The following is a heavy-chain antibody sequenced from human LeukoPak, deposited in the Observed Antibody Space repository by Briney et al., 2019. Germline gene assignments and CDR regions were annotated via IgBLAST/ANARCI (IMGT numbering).Heavy chain of an antibody. CDR3: ARMLTIAVAGTSSWFDP. V-gene: IGHV1-69*05. CDR2: IIPIFGTA. Sequence: ASVKVSCKASGGTFSSYAISWVRQAPGQGLEWMGGIIPIFGTANYAQKFQDRVTITTDESTSTAYMELSSLRSEDTAVYYCARMLTIAVAGTSSWFDPWGQGTLVTVSS. J-gene: IGHJ5*02. D-gene: IGHD6-19*01. CDR1: GGTFSSYA.